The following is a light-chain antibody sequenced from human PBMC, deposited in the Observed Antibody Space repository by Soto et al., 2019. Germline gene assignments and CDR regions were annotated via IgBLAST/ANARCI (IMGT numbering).Light chain of an antibody. CDR2: GAS. V-gene: IGKV3-15*01. J-gene: IGKJ3*01. CDR1: QSVSSN. CDR3: QQYNNWPPVFT. Sequence: EIVMTQSPATLSVSPGERATLSCRASQSVSSNLAWYQQKPGQAPRLLIYGASTRATGIPARFSGSGSGTEFNLTISSLQSEDCAVYYCQQYNNWPPVFTFGPGTKVDIK.